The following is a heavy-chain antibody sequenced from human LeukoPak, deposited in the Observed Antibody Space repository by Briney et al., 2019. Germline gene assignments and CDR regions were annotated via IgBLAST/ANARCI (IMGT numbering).Heavy chain of an antibody. J-gene: IGHJ4*02. CDR1: GGTFSSYA. Sequence: SVKVSCKASGGTFSSYAISWVRQAPGQGLEWMGGIIPIFGTANYAQKFQGRVTITADESTSTAYMELSSLRSEDTAVYYCARDRSSDYYDSSGYFDYWGQGTLVTVSS. CDR3: ARDRSSDYYDSSGYFDY. D-gene: IGHD3-22*01. V-gene: IGHV1-69*13. CDR2: IIPIFGTA.